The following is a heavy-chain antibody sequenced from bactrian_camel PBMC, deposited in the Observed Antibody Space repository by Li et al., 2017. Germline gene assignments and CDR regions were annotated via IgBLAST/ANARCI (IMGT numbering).Heavy chain of an antibody. Sequence: HVQLVESGGGSVQAGGSLTLACKTSARMFSSYCMGWFRQAPGKEREQVASIDSDGPTFYEDSVKGRFTISRDNAKNTLYLQMTSLKPEDTGMYYCAADRLVCLSTDTRAEWHYWGQGTQVTVS. CDR3: AADRLVCLSTDTRAEWHY. D-gene: IGHD5*01. CDR2: IDSDGPT. J-gene: IGHJ4*01. CDR1: ARMFSSYC. V-gene: IGHV3S55*01.